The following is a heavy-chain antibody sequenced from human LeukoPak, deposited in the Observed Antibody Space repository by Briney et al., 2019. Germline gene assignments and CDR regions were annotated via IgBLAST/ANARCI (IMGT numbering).Heavy chain of an antibody. CDR3: AKWGDYDILTGYYDSDY. CDR1: VFTLSNYA. Sequence: GASLRLSCAASVFTLSNYAMSWVRQAPGKGLEWDSAIVGTGGSTYYADSVKGRFTISRDNSKNTLYLQMNSLRAEDTAVYYCAKWGDYDILTGYYDSDYWGQGTLVTVSS. J-gene: IGHJ4*02. V-gene: IGHV3-23*01. CDR2: IVGTGGST. D-gene: IGHD3-9*01.